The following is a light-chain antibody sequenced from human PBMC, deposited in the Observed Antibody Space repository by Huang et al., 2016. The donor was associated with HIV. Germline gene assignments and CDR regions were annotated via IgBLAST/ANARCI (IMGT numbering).Light chain of an antibody. J-gene: IGKJ5*01. CDR1: RRISSG. CDR2: DAS. Sequence: AIQLTQSPSSLSASVGDRVTITCRASRRISSGLAWYQQKPGKAPKLLIFDASSLESGVPSRFSGSGSGTDFTLTLSSLQPEDFATYYCQQFNNYLTFGQGTRLEIQ. V-gene: IGKV1D-13*01. CDR3: QQFNNYLT.